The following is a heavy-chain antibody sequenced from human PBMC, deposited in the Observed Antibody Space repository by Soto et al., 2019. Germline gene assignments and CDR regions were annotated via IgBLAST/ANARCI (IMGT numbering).Heavy chain of an antibody. V-gene: IGHV3-11*01. CDR3: ARDPGYCSSTSCYNWFDP. J-gene: IGHJ5*02. CDR2: ISSSGSTI. D-gene: IGHD2-2*01. CDR1: GFTFSDYY. Sequence: VQLVEAGGGLVKPGWALRLSCAASGFTFSDYYRSWIRQAPGKGLARVSFISSSGSTIYYADSVKGRFTISRDNAKNSMYLHMNSLRAEDTAVYYCARDPGYCSSTSCYNWFDPWGQGTLVTVSS.